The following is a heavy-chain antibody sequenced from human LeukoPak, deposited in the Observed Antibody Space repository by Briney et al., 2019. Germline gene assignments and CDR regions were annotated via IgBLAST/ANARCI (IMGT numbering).Heavy chain of an antibody. D-gene: IGHD3-10*01. CDR2: IKHDGSEK. CDR3: AREHMVRGVINR. CDR1: GFTFSGYW. V-gene: IGHV3-7*01. Sequence: PGGSLRLSCAASGFTFSGYWMSWVRQAPGKGLEWVANIKHDGSEKYYVDSVKGRFTISRDNAKNSLYLQMNSLRAEDTAVYYCAREHMVRGVINRWGQGALVTVSS. J-gene: IGHJ4*02.